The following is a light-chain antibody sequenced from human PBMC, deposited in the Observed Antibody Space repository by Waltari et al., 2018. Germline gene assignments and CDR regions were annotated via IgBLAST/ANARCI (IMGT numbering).Light chain of an antibody. CDR2: GVS. CDR1: SSDVGDNNF. Sequence: QSALTQPASVSGFLGQSITISCTGTSSDVGDNNFVSWYQQHPGKAPKLVIFGVSRRPSGGATLFSGSKSGNTASLAISGLQAEDEADYYCTSYTNSGTLGAFGTGTTVTVL. CDR3: TSYTNSGTLGA. V-gene: IGLV2-14*03. J-gene: IGLJ1*01.